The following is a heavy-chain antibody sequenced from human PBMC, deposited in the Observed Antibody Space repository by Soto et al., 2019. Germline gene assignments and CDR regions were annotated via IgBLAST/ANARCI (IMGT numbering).Heavy chain of an antibody. J-gene: IGHJ6*02. CDR2: IYYSGST. CDR3: ARDPGLYSRRAYGMDV. D-gene: IGHD2-8*01. Sequence: SETLSLTCTVSGGSISSGDYYWSWIRQPPGKGLEWIGYIYYSGSTYYNPSLKSRVTISVDTSKNQFSLKLSSVTAADTAVYYCARDPGLYSRRAYGMDVWGQGTTVTVSS. CDR1: GGSISSGDYY. V-gene: IGHV4-30-4*01.